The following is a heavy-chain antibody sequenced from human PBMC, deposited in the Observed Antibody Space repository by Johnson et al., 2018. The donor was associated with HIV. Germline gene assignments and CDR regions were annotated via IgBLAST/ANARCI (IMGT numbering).Heavy chain of an antibody. J-gene: IGHJ3*02. CDR2: ISYDGSNK. CDR1: GFTFSSYA. V-gene: IGHV3-30-3*01. Sequence: QVQLVESGGGVVQPGRSLRLSCAASGFTFSSYAMHWVRQAPGKGLAWVAVISYDGSNKYYADSVKGRFTISRDNAKNSLYLQMNSLRAEDTAVYYRASEYEAFDIWGQGTMVTVSS. CDR3: ASEYEAFDI.